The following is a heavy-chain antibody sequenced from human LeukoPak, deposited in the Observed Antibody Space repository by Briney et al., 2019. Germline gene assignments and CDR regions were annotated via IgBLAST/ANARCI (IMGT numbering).Heavy chain of an antibody. CDR3: ARGRWGWDTSSDWDF. D-gene: IGHD3/OR15-3a*01. V-gene: IGHV4-34*01. J-gene: IGHJ4*02. CDR2: INLTGAT. Sequence: PSETLSLTCAVYGGTFSGYFWSWIRQAPGKGLEWIGEINLTGATNYKSSLKDRVTISTDTSKNQFSLKLTSVPAADTAVYYCARGRWGWDTSSDWDFWGQGILVTVSS. CDR1: GGTFSGYF.